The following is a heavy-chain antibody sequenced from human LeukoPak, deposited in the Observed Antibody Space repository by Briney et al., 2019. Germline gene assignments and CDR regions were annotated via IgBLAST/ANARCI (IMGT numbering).Heavy chain of an antibody. J-gene: IGHJ4*02. D-gene: IGHD5-18*01. CDR2: INPSGGST. CDR3: ARGPPWDPLRGYSYGPFDY. V-gene: IGHV1-46*03. Sequence: ASVKVSCKASGYTFTSYYMHWVRQAPGQGLEWMGIINPSGGSTSYAQKFQGRVTTTRDTSTSTVYMELSSLRSEDTAVYYCARGPPWDPLRGYSYGPFDYWGQGTLVTVSS. CDR1: GYTFTSYY.